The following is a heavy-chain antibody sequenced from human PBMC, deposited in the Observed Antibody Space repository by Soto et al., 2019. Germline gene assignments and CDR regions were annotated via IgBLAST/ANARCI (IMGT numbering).Heavy chain of an antibody. D-gene: IGHD5-12*01. V-gene: IGHV4-59*01. CDR3: AGYSGYDWGFDY. CDR1: GGSISSYY. CDR2: IYYSGST. J-gene: IGHJ4*02. Sequence: SETLSLTCTVSGGSISSYYWSWIRQPPGKGLEWIGYIYYSGSTNYNPSLKSRVTISVDTSKNQFSLKLSSVTAADTAVYYCAGYSGYDWGFDYWGQGTLVTVSS.